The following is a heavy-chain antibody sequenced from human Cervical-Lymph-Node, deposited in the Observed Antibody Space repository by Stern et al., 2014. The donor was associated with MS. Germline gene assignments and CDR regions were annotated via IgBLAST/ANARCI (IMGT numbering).Heavy chain of an antibody. V-gene: IGHV5-51*01. Sequence: VQLVQSGAEVKKPGESLKISCKLSGYSFTIYYIAWVRQMPGKGLECMGVIYPYDSDTTYSPSFQGQVTISAAKSITTAYLQWSSLRASDTAMYYCARHVQGFDYWGQGTLVTVSS. CDR3: ARHVQGFDY. CDR1: GYSFTIYY. J-gene: IGHJ4*02. CDR2: IYPYDSDT.